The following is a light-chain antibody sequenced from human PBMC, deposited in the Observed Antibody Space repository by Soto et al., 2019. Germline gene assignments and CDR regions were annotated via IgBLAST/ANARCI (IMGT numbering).Light chain of an antibody. V-gene: IGKV3-15*01. Sequence: EIVMTQSPGTLSVSPGERATLSCRASQSVNSNLAWYQQKPGQSPRLLIYDAATRATDIPARFSGSGSGTKFTLTISSLQSEDFAVYYCQQYNDWPRTFGQWTKVEIK. CDR3: QQYNDWPRT. CDR1: QSVNSN. CDR2: DAA. J-gene: IGKJ1*01.